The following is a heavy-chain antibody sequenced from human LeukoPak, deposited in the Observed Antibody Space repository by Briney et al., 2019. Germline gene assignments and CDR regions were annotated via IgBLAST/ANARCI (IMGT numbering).Heavy chain of an antibody. J-gene: IGHJ5*02. CDR2: ISWGSHNI. CDR3: AKAYCSSIDCSCFLS. V-gene: IGHV3-9*01. CDR1: GFTFDDYA. Sequence: GGSLRVSCVASGFTFDDYAMHWVREVPGKGLEWVAGISWGSHNIHYADSVRGRFTISRDNARSSLYLQMNSLRPEETALYYCAKAYCSSIDCSCFLSWGQGPLVSVS. D-gene: IGHD2-2*01.